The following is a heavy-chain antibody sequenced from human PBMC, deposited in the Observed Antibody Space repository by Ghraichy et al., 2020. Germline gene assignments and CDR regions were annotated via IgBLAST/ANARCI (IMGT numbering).Heavy chain of an antibody. CDR2: IKSKTDGGTT. CDR3: TTSSTRSFDY. V-gene: IGHV3-15*01. D-gene: IGHD5/OR15-5a*01. CDR1: GFTFSNAW. Sequence: GGSLRLSCAASGFTFSNAWMSWVRQAPGKGLEWVGLIKSKTDGGTTDYAAPVKGRFTISRDDSKNTLYLQMNSLKTEDTAVYYCTTSSTRSFDYWGQGTLVTVSS. J-gene: IGHJ4*02.